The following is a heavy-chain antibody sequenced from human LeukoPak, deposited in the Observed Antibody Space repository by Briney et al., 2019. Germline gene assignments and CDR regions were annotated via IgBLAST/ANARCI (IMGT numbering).Heavy chain of an antibody. CDR2: IYSGGST. J-gene: IGHJ4*02. Sequence: GGSLRLSCAASGFTVSSNYMSWVRQAPGKGLEWVSVIYSGGSTYYADSVKGRFTISRDNAKNSLYLQMNSLRAEDTAVYYCARTTSGYDLYYFDYWGQGTLVTVSS. V-gene: IGHV3-53*01. CDR1: GFTVSSNY. CDR3: ARTTSGYDLYYFDY. D-gene: IGHD5-12*01.